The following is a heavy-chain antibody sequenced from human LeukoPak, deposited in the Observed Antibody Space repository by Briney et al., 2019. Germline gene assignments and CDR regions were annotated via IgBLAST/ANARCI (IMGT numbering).Heavy chain of an antibody. CDR2: LYTSGST. Sequence: PSETLSLTCTVSGASISSGSYYWSWIRQPAGKGLEWIGRLYTSGSTTYNPSLKSRVTISVDTSKNQFSLKLSSVTAADTAVYYCASGDSSGYYYGWGQGTLVTVSS. V-gene: IGHV4-61*02. D-gene: IGHD3-22*01. CDR1: GASISSGSYY. CDR3: ASGDSSGYYYG. J-gene: IGHJ4*02.